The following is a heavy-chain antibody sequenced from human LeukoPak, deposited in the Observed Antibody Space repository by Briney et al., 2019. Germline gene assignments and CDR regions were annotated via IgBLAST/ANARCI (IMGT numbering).Heavy chain of an antibody. CDR1: GFTFSRYW. J-gene: IGHJ4*02. V-gene: IGHV3-21*01. CDR2: ISSSSSYI. D-gene: IGHD1-26*01. Sequence: GGSLRLSCAASGFTFSRYWMSWVRQAPGKGLEWVSSISSSSSYIYYADSAKGRFTISRDNAKNSLYLQMNSLRAEDTAVYYCARDMGGYWGQGTLVTVSS. CDR3: ARDMGGY.